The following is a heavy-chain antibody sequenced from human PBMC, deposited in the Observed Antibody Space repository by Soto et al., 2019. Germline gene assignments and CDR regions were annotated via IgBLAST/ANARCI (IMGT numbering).Heavy chain of an antibody. CDR2: IYYSGST. D-gene: IGHD2-15*01. CDR3: ARGDGFIGPAD. CDR1: GGSISSCDYY. V-gene: IGHV4-30-4*01. J-gene: IGHJ4*02. Sequence: QVQLQESGPGLVKPSQTLSLTCTVSGGSISSCDYYWCWIRQAPGKDLEWIGYIYYSGSTYYNPSLRSRVTISVDTSKNQFSLKLSSVTAADTAVYYCARGDGFIGPADWGQGTLVTVSS.